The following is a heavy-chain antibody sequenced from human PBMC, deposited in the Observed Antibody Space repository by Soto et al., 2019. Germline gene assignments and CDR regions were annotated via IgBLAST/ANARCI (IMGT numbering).Heavy chain of an antibody. Sequence: LSLTCAVSGASISSGDYSWNWIRQPPGKDLEWIGYIYHGGNTYYNPSLKSRVTMSVDRSKNHFSLKLKSVTAADTAVYYCARANCSGDSCYWTPFDFWAQGTLVTVSS. CDR3: ARANCSGDSCYWTPFDF. V-gene: IGHV4-30-2*01. CDR2: IYHGGNT. CDR1: GASISSGDYS. J-gene: IGHJ4*02. D-gene: IGHD2-15*01.